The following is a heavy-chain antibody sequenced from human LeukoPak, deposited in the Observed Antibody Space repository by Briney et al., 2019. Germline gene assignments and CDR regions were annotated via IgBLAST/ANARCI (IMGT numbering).Heavy chain of an antibody. CDR3: TTEFWYYFNN. Sequence: GGSLRLSCAGSGFAFSGTWLNWVRQAPGQGLEWAGRINTRTDGVTTTYAATGKGRFTISRDDSKSTLYLEMNSLKTEDTAVYYCTTEFWYYFNNWGQGTLVTVSS. V-gene: IGHV3-15*01. CDR1: GFAFSGTW. CDR2: INTRTDGVTT. J-gene: IGHJ4*02. D-gene: IGHD3-3*01.